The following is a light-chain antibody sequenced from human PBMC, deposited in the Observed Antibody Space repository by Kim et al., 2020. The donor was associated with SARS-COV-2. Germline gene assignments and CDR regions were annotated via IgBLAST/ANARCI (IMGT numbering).Light chain of an antibody. CDR3: QQLNTYPIT. CDR2: AAS. V-gene: IGKV1-9*01. CDR1: QGISNN. Sequence: DIHLTQSPSFLSASVGDRVTITCRASQGISNNLAWYQQRPGKAPKLLIFAASTLQGGVPSRFSGSGSGTEFTLTVSSLQPEDFATFYGQQLNTYPITFGQGTRLEIK. J-gene: IGKJ5*01.